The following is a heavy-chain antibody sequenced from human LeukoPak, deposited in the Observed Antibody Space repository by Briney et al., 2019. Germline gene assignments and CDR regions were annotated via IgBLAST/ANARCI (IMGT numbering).Heavy chain of an antibody. Sequence: PGGSLRLSCAASGFTFTNHWMSWVRQAPGKGLEWVANINQDGSEKYYVDSVKGRFTISRDNAKSSLYLQMNSLRAEDTAVYYCARARYCSGTSCFDDYWGQGSLVTVSS. J-gene: IGHJ4*02. D-gene: IGHD2-2*01. CDR2: INQDGSEK. CDR3: ARARYCSGTSCFDDY. V-gene: IGHV3-7*04. CDR1: GFTFTNHW.